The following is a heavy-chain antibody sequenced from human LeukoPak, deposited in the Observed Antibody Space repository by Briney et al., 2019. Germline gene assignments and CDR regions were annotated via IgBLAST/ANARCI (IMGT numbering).Heavy chain of an antibody. D-gene: IGHD3-10*01. V-gene: IGHV4-39*01. Sequence: SETLSLTCTVSGGSISSSSYYWGWIRQPPGKGLEWIGSIYYSGSTYYNPSLESRVTISVDTSKNQFSLKLSSVTAADTAVYYCARLVHVVRGVHYFDYWGQGTLVTVSS. CDR3: ARLVHVVRGVHYFDY. CDR2: IYYSGST. CDR1: GGSISSSSYY. J-gene: IGHJ4*02.